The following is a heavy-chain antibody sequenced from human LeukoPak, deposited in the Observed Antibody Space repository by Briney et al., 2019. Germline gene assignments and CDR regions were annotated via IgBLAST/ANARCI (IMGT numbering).Heavy chain of an antibody. J-gene: IGHJ5*02. V-gene: IGHV5-51*01. CDR3: ARHGKVSESRNWFDP. Sequence: LGESLKISCKTSGSSFTNYWIGWVRQMPGKGLEWMGIIYPGDSETKYSPSFQGQVTISADRSIRTAYLQWSSLKASDTAMYYCARHGKVSESRNWFDPWGQGTLVTVSS. CDR2: IYPGDSET. CDR1: GSSFTNYW. D-gene: IGHD1-26*01.